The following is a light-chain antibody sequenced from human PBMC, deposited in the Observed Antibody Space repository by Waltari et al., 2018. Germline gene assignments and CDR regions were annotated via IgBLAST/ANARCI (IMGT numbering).Light chain of an antibody. CDR3: CSYAGSYTFV. CDR1: SSDVGGYNY. V-gene: IGLV2-11*01. Sequence: QSALTQPRSVSGSPGQSVTISCTGTSSDVGGYNYVSWYQQHPGKAPKLIIYDVSKRPSGGPDRFSGSKSGNTASLTISGLQAEDEADYYCCSYAGSYTFVFGGGTNLTVL. J-gene: IGLJ2*01. CDR2: DVS.